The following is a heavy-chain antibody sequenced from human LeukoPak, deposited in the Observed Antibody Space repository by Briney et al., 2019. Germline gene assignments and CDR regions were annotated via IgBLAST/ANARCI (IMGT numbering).Heavy chain of an antibody. J-gene: IGHJ4*02. CDR3: AKVKVIVVVPAALDY. Sequence: GGSLRLSCAASGFTFSSYGMSWVRQAPGKGLEWVSAISGSGGSTYYADSVKGRFTISRDNSKNTLYLQMNSLRAEDTAVYYCAKVKVIVVVPAALDYWGQGTLVTVSS. D-gene: IGHD2-2*01. V-gene: IGHV3-23*01. CDR2: ISGSGGST. CDR1: GFTFSSYG.